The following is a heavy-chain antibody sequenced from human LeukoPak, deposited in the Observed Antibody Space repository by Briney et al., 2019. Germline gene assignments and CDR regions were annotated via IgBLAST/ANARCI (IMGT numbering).Heavy chain of an antibody. D-gene: IGHD6-13*01. Sequence: SETLSLTCTVSGGSISSSSYYWGWIRQPPGKGLEWIGSICYSGTAYYNPSLKSRVTISVDTSKNQFSLKLSSVTAADTAVYYCARGRITAAGYYYYYGMDVWGQGTTVTVSS. CDR1: GGSISSSSYY. J-gene: IGHJ6*02. CDR3: ARGRITAAGYYYYYGMDV. V-gene: IGHV4-39*07. CDR2: ICYSGTA.